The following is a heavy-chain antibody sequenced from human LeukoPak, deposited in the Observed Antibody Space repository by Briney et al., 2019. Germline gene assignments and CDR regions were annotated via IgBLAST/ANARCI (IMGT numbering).Heavy chain of an antibody. D-gene: IGHD4-17*01. Sequence: GGSLRLSCAASGFTFTTYTMNWVRQAPGKGLEWVSSISSSSTYIYYADSVKGRFTISRDNTQNSLYLQMNSLRADDTAVYYCASTVTTLFDYWGQGTLVTVSS. CDR2: ISSSSTYI. J-gene: IGHJ4*02. CDR1: GFTFTTYT. CDR3: ASTVTTLFDY. V-gene: IGHV3-21*01.